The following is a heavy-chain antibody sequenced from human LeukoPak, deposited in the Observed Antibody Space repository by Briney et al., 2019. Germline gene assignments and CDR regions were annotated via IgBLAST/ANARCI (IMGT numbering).Heavy chain of an antibody. J-gene: IGHJ4*02. CDR2: NSDGSST. Sequence: AGGSLRLSCAASGFTFSSYWMHWVRQAPGKGLVWVSRNSDGSSTTYADSVKGRFTISRDNAKNTLYLQMISLRAEDTAAYYCARSGYYYDSSDLIDYWGQGTLVTVSS. CDR1: GFTFSSYW. V-gene: IGHV3-74*01. CDR3: ARSGYYYDSSDLIDY. D-gene: IGHD3-22*01.